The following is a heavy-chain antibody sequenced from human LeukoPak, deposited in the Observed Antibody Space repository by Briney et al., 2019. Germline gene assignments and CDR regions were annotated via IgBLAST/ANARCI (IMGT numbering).Heavy chain of an antibody. D-gene: IGHD6-6*01. CDR2: IYYSGST. CDR3: ARVGSSSDRFDY. CDR1: GGSISSYY. J-gene: IGHJ4*02. Sequence: SETLSLACTVSGGSISSYYWSWIRQPPGKGLEWIGYIYYSGSTNYNPSLKSRVTISVDTSKNQFSLKLSSVTAADTAVYYCARVGSSSDRFDYWGQGTLVTVSS. V-gene: IGHV4-59*01.